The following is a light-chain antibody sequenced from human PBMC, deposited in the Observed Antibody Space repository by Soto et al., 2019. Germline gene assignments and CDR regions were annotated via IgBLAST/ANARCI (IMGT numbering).Light chain of an antibody. CDR3: QQYGSSPDGFLFT. J-gene: IGKJ3*01. CDR2: GPS. Sequence: EIVLTQSPGTLSLSPGERATLSCRASQSVSSSYLAWYQQKPGQAPRLLIYGPSSRATGIPDRLSSSGSGTDFTLTISRLEREAFAVYYCQQYGSSPDGFLFTFGPGTKVDIK. CDR1: QSVSSSY. V-gene: IGKV3-20*01.